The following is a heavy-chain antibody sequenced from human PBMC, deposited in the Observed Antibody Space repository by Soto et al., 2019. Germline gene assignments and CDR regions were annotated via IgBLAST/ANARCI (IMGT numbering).Heavy chain of an antibody. Sequence: PGGSLRLSCAASGFTFSSYGMHWVRQAPGKGLEWVAVISYDASNKYYADSVKGRFTISRDNPKNTLYLQMNSLRAEDTAVYYCSKDRRRVGGTTFDYWGQGTLVTVSS. V-gene: IGHV3-30*18. J-gene: IGHJ4*02. D-gene: IGHD1-7*01. CDR2: ISYDASNK. CDR1: GFTFSSYG. CDR3: SKDRRRVGGTTFDY.